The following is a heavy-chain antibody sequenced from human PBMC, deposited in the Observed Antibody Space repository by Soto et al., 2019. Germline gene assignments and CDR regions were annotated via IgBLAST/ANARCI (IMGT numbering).Heavy chain of an antibody. CDR3: ALDFLRGLAVAGYDY. D-gene: IGHD6-19*01. J-gene: IGHJ4*02. CDR2: INHSGST. Sequence: SETLSLTCAVYGGSFSGYYWSWIRQPPGKGLEWIGEINHSGSTNYNPSLKSRVTISVDTSKNQFSLKLSSVTAEDTAVYYCALDFLRGLAVAGYDYWGQGTLVTVPS. CDR1: GGSFSGYY. V-gene: IGHV4-34*01.